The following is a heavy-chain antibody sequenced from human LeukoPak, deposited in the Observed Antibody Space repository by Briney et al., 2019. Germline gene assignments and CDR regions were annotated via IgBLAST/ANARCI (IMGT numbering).Heavy chain of an antibody. CDR1: AASRSSSSSD. J-gene: IGHJ6*02. CDR2: IYYSVNT. Sequence: PSQTLSPTRIVSAASRSSSSSDCGWTRHPPGKGLEWRGSIYYSVNTYYNPPLRSRVTRSVDTSNKQFSLRLGSVTAAGTAVYYCASGHSQQGDYYYYGMDVWGQGTTVTVSS. D-gene: IGHD1-1*01. V-gene: IGHV4-39*01. CDR3: ASGHSQQGDYYYYGMDV.